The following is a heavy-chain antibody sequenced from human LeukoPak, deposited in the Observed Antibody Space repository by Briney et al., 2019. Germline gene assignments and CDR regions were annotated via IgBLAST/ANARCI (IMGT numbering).Heavy chain of an antibody. CDR1: GGTFSSYA. D-gene: IGHD3-10*01. J-gene: IGHJ4*02. CDR2: IIPIFGTA. V-gene: IGHV1-69*13. CDR3: ARAAYYYGSGSYHFDY. Sequence: ASVKVSCKASGGTFSSYAISWVRQAPGQGLEWMGGIIPIFGTANYAKKFQGRVTITADESTSTAYMELSSLRSEDTAVYYCARAAYYYGSGSYHFDYWGQGTLVTVSS.